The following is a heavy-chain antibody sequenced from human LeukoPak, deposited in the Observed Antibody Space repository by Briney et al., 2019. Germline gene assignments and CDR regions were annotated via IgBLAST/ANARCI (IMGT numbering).Heavy chain of an antibody. J-gene: IGHJ6*03. D-gene: IGHD5-12*01. CDR2: LSPNSGGT. CDR3: ARDHSVATIGRGYDYYMDV. CDR1: GYIFIVHY. Sequence: ASVRVSCKASGYIFIVHYIHWVRQAPGQGLEWMGWLSPNSGGTNYAQTFQGRVNMTRDTSMSTVYMELSSLRSDDTAVYYCARDHSVATIGRGYDYYMDVWGKGTTVTVSS. V-gene: IGHV1-2*02.